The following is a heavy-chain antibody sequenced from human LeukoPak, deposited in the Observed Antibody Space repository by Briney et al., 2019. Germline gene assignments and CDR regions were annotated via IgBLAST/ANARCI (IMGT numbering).Heavy chain of an antibody. CDR1: GYTFTDYY. J-gene: IGHJ5*02. CDR3: ARLRYHHRGFDP. V-gene: IGHV1-8*02. D-gene: IGHD5-12*01. Sequence: GASVKVSCKASGYTFTDYYMHWVRQAPGQGLEWMGWMNPNSGNTGYAQKFQGRVTMTRNTSISTAYMELSSLGSEDTAVYYCARLRYHHRGFDPWGQGTLVTVSS. CDR2: MNPNSGNT.